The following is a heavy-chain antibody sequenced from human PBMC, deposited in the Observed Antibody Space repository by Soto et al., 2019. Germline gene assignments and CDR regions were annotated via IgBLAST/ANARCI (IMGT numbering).Heavy chain of an antibody. CDR3: ATARIVGATAPFDY. J-gene: IGHJ4*02. V-gene: IGHV4-59*01. Sequence: SETLSLTCTVSGGSISSYYWSWIRQPPGKGLEWIGYIYYSGSTNYNPSLKSRVTISVDTSKNQFSLKLSSVTAADTAVYYCATARIVGATAPFDYWGQGTLVTVSS. CDR2: IYYSGST. D-gene: IGHD1-26*01. CDR1: GGSISSYY.